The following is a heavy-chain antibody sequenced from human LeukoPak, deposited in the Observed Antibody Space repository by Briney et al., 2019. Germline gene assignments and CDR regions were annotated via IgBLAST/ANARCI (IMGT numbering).Heavy chain of an antibody. D-gene: IGHD6-13*01. J-gene: IGHJ4*02. CDR2: ISSSGSTI. CDR1: GFTFSDYY. CDR3: AREGYSSSSWHTPLDY. Sequence: GGSLRLSCAASGFTFSDYYMSWIRQAPGKGLEWVSYISSSGSTIYYADSVKGRFTISRDNAKNSLYLQMNSLRAEDTAVYYCAREGYSSSSWHTPLDYWGQGTLVTVSS. V-gene: IGHV3-11*01.